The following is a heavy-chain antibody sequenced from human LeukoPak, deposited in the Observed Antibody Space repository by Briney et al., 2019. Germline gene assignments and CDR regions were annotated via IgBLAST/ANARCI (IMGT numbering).Heavy chain of an antibody. J-gene: IGHJ4*02. V-gene: IGHV3-9*01. D-gene: IGHD2-2*01. Sequence: GWSLRLSCPACGFTFDDYAMHWVRPAPGKGLEGVAGIRWNSDNIGYADSVRGRFTISRDKAKNSLYLQMNSLRAEDTALYYCVKDFAQTTAALAYWGQGTLVTVSS. CDR2: IRWNSDNI. CDR1: GFTFDDYA. CDR3: VKDFAQTTAALAY.